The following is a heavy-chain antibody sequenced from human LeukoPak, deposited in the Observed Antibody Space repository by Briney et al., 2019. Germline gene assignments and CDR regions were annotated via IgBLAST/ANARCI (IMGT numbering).Heavy chain of an antibody. CDR3: ARGGAYYYDSSVDY. D-gene: IGHD3-22*01. J-gene: IGHJ4*02. CDR1: GYTFTSYY. CDR2: IIPIFGTA. Sequence: GASVKVSCKASGYTFTSYYMHWARQAPGQGLEWMGGIIPIFGTANYAQKFQGRVTITADESTSTAYMELSSLRSEDTAVYYCARGGAYYYDSSVDYWGQGTLVTVSS. V-gene: IGHV1-69*13.